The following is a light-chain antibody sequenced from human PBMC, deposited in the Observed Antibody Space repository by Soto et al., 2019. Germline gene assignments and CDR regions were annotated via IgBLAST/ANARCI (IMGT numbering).Light chain of an antibody. J-gene: IGKJ1*01. CDR3: HHYET. CDR2: AAS. CDR1: QTVQFNY. Sequence: EIVMTQSPATLSVSPGERATLSCKASQTVQFNYVAWYQQKPGQAPRLLINAASNRATGIPDRFSGSGSGMDFTLTISSLEPEDFTVYYCHHYETFGQGTKVDIK. V-gene: IGKV3-20*01.